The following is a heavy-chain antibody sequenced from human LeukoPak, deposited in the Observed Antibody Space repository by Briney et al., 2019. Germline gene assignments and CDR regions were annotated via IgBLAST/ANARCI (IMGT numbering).Heavy chain of an antibody. D-gene: IGHD1-26*01. Sequence: ASVKVSCKASGYTLTRYYMHWVRQAPGQGLEWMGIINPSGGSTNYAQKFQGRVTMTRDTSTNTVYMELSSLRSEDTAVYYCARFLPQKWELPGNWFDPWGQGTLVTVSS. J-gene: IGHJ5*02. CDR2: INPSGGST. CDR3: ARFLPQKWELPGNWFDP. CDR1: GYTLTRYY. V-gene: IGHV1-46*01.